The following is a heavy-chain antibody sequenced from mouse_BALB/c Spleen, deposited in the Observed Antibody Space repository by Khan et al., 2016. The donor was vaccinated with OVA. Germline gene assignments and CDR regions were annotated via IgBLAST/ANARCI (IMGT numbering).Heavy chain of an antibody. CDR2: IRSKSNNYAT. Sequence: EVQLVESGGGLVQPKGSLKLSCAASGFTFNTYAMNWVRQAPGKGLEWVARIRSKSNNYATYYADSVKDRFTISRDDSQSMLYLQMNNLKTEDTDMYDCVCGNYVCWFAYWGQGTLVTVSA. CDR3: VCGNYVCWFAY. J-gene: IGHJ3*01. CDR1: GFTFNTYA. V-gene: IGHV10-1*02. D-gene: IGHD2-1*01.